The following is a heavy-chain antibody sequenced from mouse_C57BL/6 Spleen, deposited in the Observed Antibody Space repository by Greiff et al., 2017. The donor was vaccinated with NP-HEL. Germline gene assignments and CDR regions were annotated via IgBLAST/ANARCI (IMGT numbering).Heavy chain of an antibody. CDR1: GYTFTSYW. CDR3: ARPGLPWYFDV. V-gene: IGHV1-53*01. J-gene: IGHJ1*03. CDR2: INPSNGGT. Sequence: QVQLQQPGTELVKPGASVKLSCKASGYTFTSYWMHWVKQRPGPGLAWIGNINPSNGGTNYNEKFKSKATLTVDKSSSTAYMQLSSLTSEDSAVYYCARPGLPWYFDVWGTGTTVTVSS.